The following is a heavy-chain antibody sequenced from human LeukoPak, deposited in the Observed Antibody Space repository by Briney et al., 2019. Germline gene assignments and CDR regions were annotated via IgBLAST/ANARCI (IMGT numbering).Heavy chain of an antibody. CDR3: ARVIVQAMVNDY. D-gene: IGHD5-18*01. Sequence: PSETLSLTCTVSGDSISSGDYYWGWIRQPPVKGLEWIGSIYYSGSTYYNPSLKSRVTISVDTSKNQFSLKLSSVTAADTAVYYCARVIVQAMVNDYWGQGTLVTVSS. CDR2: IYYSGST. CDR1: GDSISSGDYY. J-gene: IGHJ4*02. V-gene: IGHV4-39*07.